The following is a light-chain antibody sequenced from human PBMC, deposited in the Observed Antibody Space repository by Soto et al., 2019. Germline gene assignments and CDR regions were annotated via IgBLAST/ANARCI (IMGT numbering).Light chain of an antibody. V-gene: IGKV1-9*01. Sequence: IQLTQSPSSLSASVGDRVTITCRASQGISSYLAWYQQKPGIAPKLLIYAASTLQSGVPSRFSGSGSGTDFTLTISSLQPEDFATYYCQQLNSYPWTFGQGTKVEIK. CDR3: QQLNSYPWT. CDR1: QGISSY. CDR2: AAS. J-gene: IGKJ1*01.